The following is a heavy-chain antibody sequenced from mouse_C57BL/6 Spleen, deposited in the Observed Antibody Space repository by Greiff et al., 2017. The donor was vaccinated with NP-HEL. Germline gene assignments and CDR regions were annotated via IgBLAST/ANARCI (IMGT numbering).Heavy chain of an antibody. CDR1: GYTFTDYY. CDR3: ARWGESSGSSWFAY. V-gene: IGHV1-19*01. Sequence: VQLQQSGPVLVKPGASVKMSCKASGYTFTDYYMNWVKQSHGKSLEWIGVINPYNGGTSYNQKFKGKATLTVDKSSSTAYMELNSLTSEDSAVYYCARWGESSGSSWFAYWGQGTLVTVSA. CDR2: INPYNGGT. J-gene: IGHJ3*01. D-gene: IGHD3-2*02.